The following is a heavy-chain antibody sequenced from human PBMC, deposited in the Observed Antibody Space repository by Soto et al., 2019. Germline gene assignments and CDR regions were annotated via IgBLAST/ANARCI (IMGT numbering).Heavy chain of an antibody. CDR2: IIPILGTA. D-gene: IGHD2-15*01. J-gene: IGHJ3*02. CDR3: AREGCSGGSCYSLPGRGVAAFDI. V-gene: IGHV1-69*01. Sequence: QVQLVQSGAEVKKPGSSVKVSCKASGGTFSSYAISWVRQAPGQGLEWMGGIIPILGTANYAQKFQGRVTITADESTSTAYMELSSLRSEDTAVYYCAREGCSGGSCYSLPGRGVAAFDIWGQGTMVTVSS. CDR1: GGTFSSYA.